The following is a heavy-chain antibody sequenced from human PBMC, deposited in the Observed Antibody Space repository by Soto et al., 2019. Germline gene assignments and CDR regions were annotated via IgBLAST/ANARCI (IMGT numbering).Heavy chain of an antibody. CDR2: IYYSGST. Sequence: SETLSLTCTVSGGSISSYYWSWFRQPPGKGLEWIGYIYYSGSTNYNPSLKSRVTISVDTSKNQFSLKLSSVTAADTAVYYCARGTTYSFDYWGQGTLVTVSS. D-gene: IGHD1-26*01. J-gene: IGHJ4*02. CDR1: GGSISSYY. CDR3: ARGTTYSFDY. V-gene: IGHV4-59*12.